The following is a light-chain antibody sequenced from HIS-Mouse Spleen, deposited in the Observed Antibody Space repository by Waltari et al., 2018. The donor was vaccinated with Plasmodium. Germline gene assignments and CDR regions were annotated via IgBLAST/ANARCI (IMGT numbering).Light chain of an antibody. CDR3: QQSYSTPPT. CDR2: AAS. J-gene: IGKJ4*01. Sequence: DIQLTQSPSSLPASVGDRVPITCRASQSISSYLNWYQQKPGKAPKLLIYAASSLQSGVPSRFSGSGSGTDFTLTISSLQPEDFATYYCQQSYSTPPTFGGGTKVEIK. CDR1: QSISSY. V-gene: IGKV1-39*01.